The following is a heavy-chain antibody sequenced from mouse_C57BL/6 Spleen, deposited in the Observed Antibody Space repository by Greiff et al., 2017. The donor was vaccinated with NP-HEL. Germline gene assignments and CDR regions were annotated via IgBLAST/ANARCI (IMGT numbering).Heavy chain of an antibody. CDR3: ARDETRDYRLDYFDY. V-gene: IGHV5-4*01. J-gene: IGHJ2*01. CDR1: GFTFSSYA. D-gene: IGHD2-4*01. CDR2: ISDGGSYT. Sequence: EVKLVESGGGLVKPGGSLKLSCAASGFTFSSYAMSWVRQTPEKRLEWVATISDGGSYTYYPDNVKGRFTISRDNAKNNLYLQMSHLKSEDTAMYYCARDETRDYRLDYFDYWGQGTTLTVSS.